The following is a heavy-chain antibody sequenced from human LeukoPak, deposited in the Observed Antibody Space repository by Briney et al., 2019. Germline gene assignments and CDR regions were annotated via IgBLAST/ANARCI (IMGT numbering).Heavy chain of an antibody. CDR1: GVSISNYY. V-gene: IGHV3-30*02. Sequence: AGETLSLTCTVAGVSISNYYWSWVRQPGGKGREWVAFIPYDGSHQYYADSVKGRFTISSANSTNTLYLQINSPSVEDTALYSCAKDSTNWSFDYWGQGTLVTVSS. CDR3: AKDSTNWSFDY. D-gene: IGHD2-2*01. CDR2: IPYDGSHQ. J-gene: IGHJ4*02.